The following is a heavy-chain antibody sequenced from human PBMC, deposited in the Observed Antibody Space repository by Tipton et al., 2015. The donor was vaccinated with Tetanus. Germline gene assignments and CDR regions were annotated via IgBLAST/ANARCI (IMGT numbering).Heavy chain of an antibody. V-gene: IGHV1-69*01. CDR3: ARRGVSARFDD. CDR2: ITPIFGTT. Sequence: QLVQSGPEVKKPGSSVKVSCKASGGAFTNYALSWVRQAPGQGLEWVGGITPIFGTTNSAPKFQGRVTITADESTNTAYMELSSLRSEDTAVYYCARRGVSARFDDWGQGTLVTVSS. CDR1: GGAFTNYA. D-gene: IGHD6-6*01. J-gene: IGHJ4*02.